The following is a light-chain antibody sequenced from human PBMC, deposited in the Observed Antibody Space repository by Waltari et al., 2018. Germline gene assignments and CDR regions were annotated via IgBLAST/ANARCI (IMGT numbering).Light chain of an antibody. CDR2: GVD. V-gene: IGLV2-8*01. CDR1: SSDVGGYHY. J-gene: IGLJ3*02. Sequence: QSALTQPPSASGSPGPSVTISCTGTSSDVGGYHYVPCYQQHPGKAPKLLIYGVDKRPSGVPARFSGSKSGNTASLTVSGLQAEDEADYYCNSYAGSNNLGVFGGGTKLTVL. CDR3: NSYAGSNNLGV.